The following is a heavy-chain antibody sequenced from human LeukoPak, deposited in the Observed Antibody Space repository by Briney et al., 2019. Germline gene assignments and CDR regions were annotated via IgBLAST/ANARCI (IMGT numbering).Heavy chain of an antibody. D-gene: IGHD6-19*01. J-gene: IGHJ4*02. Sequence: HGASPKISCKGSGYSFISKWIGWVRQMPGQGLEWMGIIYPGDFHTRYSPSFQGQVTISADKSISTAYLQWSSLKASDTALYYCARRIVVAGTEIYYFDYWGQGTLVTVSS. CDR1: GYSFISKW. V-gene: IGHV5-51*01. CDR2: IYPGDFHT. CDR3: ARRIVVAGTEIYYFDY.